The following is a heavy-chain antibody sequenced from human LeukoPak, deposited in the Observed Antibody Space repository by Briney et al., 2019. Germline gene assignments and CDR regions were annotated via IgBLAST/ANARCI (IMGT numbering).Heavy chain of an antibody. J-gene: IGHJ4*02. CDR3: ARVSNYGDLYFDY. D-gene: IGHD4-17*01. V-gene: IGHV4-4*02. CDR2: IYHSGST. Sequence: PSGTLSLTCAVSGGSISSSNWWSWVRQPPAKGLEWIGEIYHSGSTNYNPSLKSRVTISVDKSKNQFSLKLSSVTAADTAVYYCARVSNYGDLYFDYWGQGTLVTVSS. CDR1: GGSISSSNW.